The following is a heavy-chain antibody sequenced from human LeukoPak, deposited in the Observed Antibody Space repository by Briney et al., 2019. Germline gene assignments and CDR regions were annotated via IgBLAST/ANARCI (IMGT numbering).Heavy chain of an antibody. CDR2: IYTSGST. J-gene: IGHJ4*02. CDR3: AREGYSSGWYVY. V-gene: IGHV4-4*07. CDR1: GGSISSSNW. D-gene: IGHD6-19*01. Sequence: SETLSLTCAVSGGSISSSNWWSWVRQPAGKGLEWIGRIYTSGSTNYNPSLKSRVTMSVDTSKNQFSLKLSSVTAADTAVYYCAREGYSSGWYVYWGQGTLVTVSS.